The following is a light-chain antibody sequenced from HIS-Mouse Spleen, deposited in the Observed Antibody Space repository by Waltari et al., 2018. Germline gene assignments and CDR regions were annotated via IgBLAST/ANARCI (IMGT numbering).Light chain of an antibody. CDR1: ALPKKY. CDR3: YSTDSSGNHRV. V-gene: IGLV3-10*01. CDR2: EDS. Sequence: SYELTQPPSVSVSPGQTARITCSGDALPKKYAYWYQQKSGQAPVLVIYEDSKRPSGIPERVAGASSGKSATLTISGAQVEDEADYYCYSTDSSGNHRVFGGGTKLTVL. J-gene: IGLJ2*01.